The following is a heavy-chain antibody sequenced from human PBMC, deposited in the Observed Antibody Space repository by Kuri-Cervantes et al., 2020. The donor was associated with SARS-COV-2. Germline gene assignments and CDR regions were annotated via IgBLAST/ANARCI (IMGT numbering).Heavy chain of an antibody. CDR1: GFTFSSYA. J-gene: IGHJ4*02. CDR2: ISYDGSNK. Sequence: GESLKISCAASGFTFSSYAMHWVRQAPGKGLEWVAVISYDGSNKYYADSVKGRFTISRDNSKNTLYLQMNSLRAEDTAVYYCAKDGLEMATITFFDYWGQGTLVTVSS. D-gene: IGHD5-24*01. CDR3: AKDGLEMATITFFDY. V-gene: IGHV3-30*01.